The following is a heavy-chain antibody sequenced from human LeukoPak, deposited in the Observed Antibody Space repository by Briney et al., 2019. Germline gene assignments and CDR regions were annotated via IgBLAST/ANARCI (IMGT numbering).Heavy chain of an antibody. J-gene: IGHJ6*03. CDR1: GVIFRSYG. CDR3: AKGSKAVLFTRDHYMDV. D-gene: IGHD6-19*01. Sequence: QSGGSLRLSCAASGVIFRSYGMHWVRQAPGKGLQWVSFIRYDGSDKYYADSEKGRFTISRDNSKNTLYLQMNSLRAEDTAVYFCAKGSKAVLFTRDHYMDVWGKGTTVTISS. CDR2: IRYDGSDK. V-gene: IGHV3-30*02.